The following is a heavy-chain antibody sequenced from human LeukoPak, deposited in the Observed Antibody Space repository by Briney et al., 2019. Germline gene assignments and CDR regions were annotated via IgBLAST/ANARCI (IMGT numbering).Heavy chain of an antibody. J-gene: IGHJ6*02. CDR3: WAGGYGMDV. V-gene: IGHV3-30-3*01. CDR1: GFTFSSYA. D-gene: IGHD3-16*01. Sequence: GSLRLSCAAFGFTFSSYAMHWVRQAPGKGLEWVAVISYDGSNKYYADSVKGRFTISRDNSKNTLYLQMNSLRAEDTAVYYCWAGGYGMDVWGQGTTVTVSS. CDR2: ISYDGSNK.